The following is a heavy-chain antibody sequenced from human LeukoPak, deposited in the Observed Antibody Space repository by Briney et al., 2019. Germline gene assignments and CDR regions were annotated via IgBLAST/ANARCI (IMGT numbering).Heavy chain of an antibody. CDR2: IYSGGST. D-gene: IGHD3-16*01. J-gene: IGHJ6*03. Sequence: QPGGSLRLSCAASGFTVSSTYMSWVRQPPGRGLEWVSVIYSGGSTYYSDSVKGRFTISRDNSKNTLFLQMNSLRAEDTAVYYCARGRGAYYFYMDVWGKGTTVTVSS. V-gene: IGHV3-53*01. CDR1: GFTVSSTY. CDR3: ARGRGAYYFYMDV.